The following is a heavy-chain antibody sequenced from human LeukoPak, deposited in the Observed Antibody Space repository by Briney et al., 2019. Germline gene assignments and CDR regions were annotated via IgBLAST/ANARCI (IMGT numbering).Heavy chain of an antibody. CDR3: AKDPGGYCTNGVCGYFDY. CDR1: GFTFSSYG. D-gene: IGHD2-8*01. J-gene: IGHJ4*02. Sequence: GGSLRLSCAASGFTFSSYGMHWVRQAPGKGLEWVAFIRYDGSNKYYADSVKGRFTISRDNSKNTLYLQMNSLRAEDTAVYYRAKDPGGYCTNGVCGYFDYWGQGTLVTVSS. CDR2: IRYDGSNK. V-gene: IGHV3-30*02.